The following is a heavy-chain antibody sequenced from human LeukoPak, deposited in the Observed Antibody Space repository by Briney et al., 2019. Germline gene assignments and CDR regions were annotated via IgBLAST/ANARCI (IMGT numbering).Heavy chain of an antibody. D-gene: IGHD3-22*01. Sequence: GRCLRLSWAAAGFTFSSVSTNCVRQAAGEGLGWVSSITPTISYIYYADSVGGRFTIARDNATHSLFQQMVWLRAEGTAAYYCVRLRRCSATGGYYYYYDYWGQGILVSVSS. CDR3: VRLRRCSATGGYYYYYDY. CDR2: ITPTISYI. V-gene: IGHV3-21*01. J-gene: IGHJ4*02. CDR1: GFTFSSVS.